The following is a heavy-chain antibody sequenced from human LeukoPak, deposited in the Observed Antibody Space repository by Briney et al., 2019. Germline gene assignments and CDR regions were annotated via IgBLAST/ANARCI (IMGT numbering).Heavy chain of an antibody. CDR3: ANAWYYYDSSGPTPYEY. D-gene: IGHD3-22*01. V-gene: IGHV4-59*12. CDR1: GGSISSYY. CDR2: IYHSGST. J-gene: IGHJ4*02. Sequence: SETLSLTCTVSGGSISSYYWSWIRQPPGKGLEWIGEIYHSGSTNYNPSLKSRVTISVDKSKNQFSLKLSSVTAADTAVYYCANAWYYYDSSGPTPYEYWGQGTLVTVSS.